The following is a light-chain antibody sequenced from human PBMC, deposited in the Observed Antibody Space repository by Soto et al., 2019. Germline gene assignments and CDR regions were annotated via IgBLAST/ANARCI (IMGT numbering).Light chain of an antibody. CDR1: SSNIGSNY. CDR2: RNN. V-gene: IGLV1-47*01. Sequence: QSVLTQPPSASGTPGQRVTISCSGSSSNIGSNYVYWYQQLPGTAPKLLIYRNNQRPSGVPDRFSGSKSGPSASLAISGVRSEDEAGYYCTAWDDTLRGPLFGGGTKLTVL. CDR3: TAWDDTLRGPL. J-gene: IGLJ2*01.